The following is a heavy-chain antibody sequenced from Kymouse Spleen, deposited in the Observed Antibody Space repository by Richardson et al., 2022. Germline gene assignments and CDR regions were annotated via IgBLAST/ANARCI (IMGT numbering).Heavy chain of an antibody. Sequence: QVQLVESGGGLVKPGGSLRLSCAASGFTFSDYYMSWIRQAPGKGLEWVSYISSSGSTIYYADSVKGRFTISRDNAKNSLYLQMNSLRAEDTAVYYCARDLLGNNQSKYRNTYYDILTDGMDVWGQGTTVTVSS. CDR1: GFTFSDYY. V-gene: IGHV3-11*01. J-gene: IGHJ6*02. D-gene: IGHD3-9*01. CDR3: ARDLLGNNQSKYRNTYYDILTDGMDV. CDR2: ISSSGSTI.